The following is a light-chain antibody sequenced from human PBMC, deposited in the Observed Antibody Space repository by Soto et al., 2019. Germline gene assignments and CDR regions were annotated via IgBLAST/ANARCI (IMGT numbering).Light chain of an antibody. CDR2: DAS. CDR3: QQYGSSRWT. Sequence: EIVLTQSPATLSLSPGERATLSCRANQSVSSYLAWYQQKPGQAPRLLIYDASNRATGIPARFSGSGSGTDFTLTISRLEPEDFAVYYCQQYGSSRWTFGQGTKVDIK. J-gene: IGKJ1*01. V-gene: IGKV3-20*01. CDR1: QSVSSY.